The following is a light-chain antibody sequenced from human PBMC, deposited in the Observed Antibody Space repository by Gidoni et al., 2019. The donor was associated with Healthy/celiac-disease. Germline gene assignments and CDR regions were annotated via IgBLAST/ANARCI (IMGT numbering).Light chain of an antibody. CDR1: QSISSY. J-gene: IGKJ1*01. CDR3: QQSYSTPQ. V-gene: IGKV1-39*01. Sequence: DIQMTQSPSSLSASVGDRVTITCLASQSISSYLNWYQQKPGKAPKLLIYAASSLQSGVPSRFSGSGSGTDFTLTISSLQPEDFATYYCQQSYSTPQFXXXTKVEIK. CDR2: AAS.